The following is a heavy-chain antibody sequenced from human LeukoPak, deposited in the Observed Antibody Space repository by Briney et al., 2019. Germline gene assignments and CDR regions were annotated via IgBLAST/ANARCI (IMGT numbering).Heavy chain of an antibody. D-gene: IGHD1-26*01. Sequence: PSETLSLTCTVSGGSISSYYWSWIRQPPGKGLEWIGEINHSGSTNYNPSLKSRVTISVDTSKNQFSLKLSSVTAADTAVYYCATYSGSYSHNWFDPWGQGTLVTVSS. CDR2: INHSGST. CDR3: ATYSGSYSHNWFDP. V-gene: IGHV4-34*01. CDR1: GGSISSYY. J-gene: IGHJ5*02.